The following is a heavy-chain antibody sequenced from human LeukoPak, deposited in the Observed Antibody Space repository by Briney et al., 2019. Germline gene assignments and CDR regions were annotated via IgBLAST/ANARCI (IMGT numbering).Heavy chain of an antibody. CDR2: IYTSGST. D-gene: IGHD6-19*01. V-gene: IGHV4-61*02. CDR1: GNSISSGDYY. CDR3: ARDGIAVAEFDY. Sequence: SQTLSLTCTVSGNSISSGDYYWSWIRQPAGKGLEWIGRIYTSGSTNYNPSLKSRVTMSVDTSKNQFSLKLSSVTAADTAVYYCARDGIAVAEFDYWGQGTLVTVSS. J-gene: IGHJ4*02.